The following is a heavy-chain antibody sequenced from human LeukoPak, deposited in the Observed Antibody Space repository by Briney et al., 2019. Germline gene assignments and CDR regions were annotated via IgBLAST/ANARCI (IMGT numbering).Heavy chain of an antibody. V-gene: IGHV4-39*07. CDR2: IYYSGST. Sequence: PSETLSLTCTVSGGSISSSSYYWGWIRQPPGKGLEWIGSIYYSGSTYYNPSLKSRVTISVDTSKNQFSLKLSSVTAADTAVYYCARRAGAPLEAYFDYWGQGTLVTVSS. CDR3: ARRAGAPLEAYFDY. D-gene: IGHD6-13*01. J-gene: IGHJ4*02. CDR1: GGSISSSSYY.